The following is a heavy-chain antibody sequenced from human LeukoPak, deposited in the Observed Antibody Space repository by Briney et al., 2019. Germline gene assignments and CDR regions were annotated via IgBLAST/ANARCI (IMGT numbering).Heavy chain of an antibody. CDR3: ARSGYSGYDFYWYFDL. V-gene: IGHV4-59*01. CDR1: GGPISSYY. D-gene: IGHD5-12*01. CDR2: IYYSGST. Sequence: SETLSLPFTGSGGPISSYYWSWIRQPPGKGLEWIGYIYYSGSTNYNPSLKSRVTISVDTSKNQFSLKLSSVTAADTAVYYCARSGYSGYDFYWYFDLWGRGTLVTVSS. J-gene: IGHJ2*01.